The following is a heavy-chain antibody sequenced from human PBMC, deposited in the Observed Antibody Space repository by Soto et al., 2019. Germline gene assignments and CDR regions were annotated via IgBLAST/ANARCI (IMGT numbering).Heavy chain of an antibody. D-gene: IGHD5-18*01. CDR1: GYTFTDAA. CDR3: AKDGGYIYGYWGVFDP. J-gene: IGHJ5*02. CDR2: INAGNGDT. V-gene: IGHV1-3*01. Sequence: ASVKVSSKACGYTFTDAAIHWVRQAPGQRLEWMGWINAGNGDTKYSQKFQGRVTITRDTSANTAYMELSSLTSEDTAEYYCAKDGGYIYGYWGVFDPWRQGSLATVSS.